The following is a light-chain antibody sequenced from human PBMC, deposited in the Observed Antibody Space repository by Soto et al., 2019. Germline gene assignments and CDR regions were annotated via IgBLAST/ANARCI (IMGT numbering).Light chain of an antibody. J-gene: IGKJ1*01. V-gene: IGKV3-15*01. CDR1: QSISSN. Sequence: EVVMTQSPATLSVSPGEGATLSCRASQSISSNLAWYQQKPGQPPRLLIYGASTRATGIPARFSGRGSGTEFTLTITSLQSEDFAVYYCQQYNNLWAFGQGTKVEIK. CDR3: QQYNNLWA. CDR2: GAS.